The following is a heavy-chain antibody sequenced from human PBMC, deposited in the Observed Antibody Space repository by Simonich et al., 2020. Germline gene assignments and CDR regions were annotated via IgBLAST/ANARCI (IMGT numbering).Heavy chain of an antibody. CDR1: GFTFSSYA. D-gene: IGHD2-15*01. CDR2: ISNDGSNK. CDR3: AREGLLLDAFDI. V-gene: IGHV3-30*07. J-gene: IGHJ3*02. Sequence: QVQLVESGGGVVQPGRSLRLSCAASGFTFSSYAVHWVRQAPGNGLEWGAVISNDGSNKYYADSGKGRFTISRDNSKNTLYLQMNSLRAEDTAVYYCAREGLLLDAFDIWGQGTMVTVSS.